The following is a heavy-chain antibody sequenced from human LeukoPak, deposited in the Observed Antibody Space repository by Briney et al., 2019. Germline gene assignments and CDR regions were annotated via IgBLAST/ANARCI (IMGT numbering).Heavy chain of an antibody. V-gene: IGHV4-61*02. CDR2: IHTSGST. Sequence: PSETLSLTCTVSGGSISSSSYYWSWIRQPAGKGLEWIGRIHTSGSTNYNPSLKSRVTMSVDTSKNQFSLKLSSVTAADTAVYYCAGRSTWGQGTLVTVSS. J-gene: IGHJ4*02. CDR3: AGRST. CDR1: GGSISSSSYY.